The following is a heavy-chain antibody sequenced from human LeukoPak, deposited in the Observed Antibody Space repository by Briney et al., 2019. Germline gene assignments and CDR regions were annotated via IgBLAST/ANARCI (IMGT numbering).Heavy chain of an antibody. Sequence: ASVKVSCKASGCTFTSYDINWVRQATGQGLEWMGWMNPNSGNTGYAQKFQGRVTMTRNTSISTAYMELSSLRSEDTAVYYCARAWPMRKSLVLGLYWGQGTLVTVSS. D-gene: IGHD6-13*01. V-gene: IGHV1-8*01. J-gene: IGHJ4*02. CDR2: MNPNSGNT. CDR1: GCTFTSYD. CDR3: ARAWPMRKSLVLGLY.